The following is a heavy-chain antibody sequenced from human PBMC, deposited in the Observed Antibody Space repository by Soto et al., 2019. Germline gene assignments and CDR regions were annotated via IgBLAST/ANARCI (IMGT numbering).Heavy chain of an antibody. CDR1: GFTFSSYD. Sequence: GGSLRLSCAASGFTFSSYDMHWVRQATGKGLEWVSAIGTAGDPYYPGSVKGRFTISRDNAKNSLYLQIDSLRAEDTALYYCVKSPPGYIPGDFWGHGTLVTVSS. J-gene: IGHJ4*01. V-gene: IGHV3-13*05. CDR2: IGTAGDP. CDR3: VKSPPGYIPGDF. D-gene: IGHD5-12*01.